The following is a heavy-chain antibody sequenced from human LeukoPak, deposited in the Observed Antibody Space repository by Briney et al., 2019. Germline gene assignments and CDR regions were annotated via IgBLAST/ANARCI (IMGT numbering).Heavy chain of an antibody. Sequence: TGGSLRLSCAAYGFTFSSYSMNWVRQAPGKGLEWFSSISSSNSYISYEVSVKGRFTISRDNAKNSLYLQMNSLRAEDTAVYYCARDDPTVTTGQDYWGQGTLVTVSS. J-gene: IGHJ4*02. CDR2: ISSSNSYI. CDR1: GFTFSSYS. CDR3: ARDDPTVTTGQDY. D-gene: IGHD1-1*01. V-gene: IGHV3-21*01.